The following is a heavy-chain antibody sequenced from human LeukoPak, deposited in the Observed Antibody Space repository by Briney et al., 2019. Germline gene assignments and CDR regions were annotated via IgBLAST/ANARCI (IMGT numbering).Heavy chain of an antibody. CDR2: MNPNSGNT. J-gene: IGHJ6*03. CDR1: GYTFTSYD. V-gene: IGHV1-8*03. Sequence: GASVKVSCKASGYTFTSYDINWVRQATGQGLEWMGWMNPNSGNTGYAQKFQGRVTITRNTSISTAYMELSSLRSEDTAVYYCARGGGGGATPGYYYYMDVWGKGTTVTVSS. D-gene: IGHD1-26*01. CDR3: ARGGGGGATPGYYYYMDV.